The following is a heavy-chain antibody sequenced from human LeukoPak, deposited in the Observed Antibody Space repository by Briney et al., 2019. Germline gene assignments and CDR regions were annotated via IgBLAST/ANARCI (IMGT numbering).Heavy chain of an antibody. Sequence: GWSLRVSCLASRWSVIRYAMLWVRQAPGKGLGYVSAISSNGGSTYYADSVKGRFTISSDNSKNTLYLQMSSLRAEDTAWDYCSKGLCSSDRSSYFPYWGQGTLVTVSS. J-gene: IGHJ4*01. V-gene: IGHV3-64D*06. CDR3: SKGLCSSDRSSYFPY. CDR2: ISSNGGST. CDR1: RWSVIRYA. D-gene: IGHD6-19*01.